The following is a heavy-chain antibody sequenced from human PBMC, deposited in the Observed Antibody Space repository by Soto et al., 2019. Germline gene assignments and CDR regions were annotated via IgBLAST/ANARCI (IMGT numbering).Heavy chain of an antibody. Sequence: QITLKESGPTLVKPTETLTLTCTFSGFSLSTSGVGVGWIRQPPGKALEWLALLSWDDDKRYSPSLKSRLTITKDTSKDQVVLTMTSMDPVDTATYFCAHRRDYYDTDGYYLGHWFGPWGPGTPVTVSS. CDR1: GFSLSTSGVG. D-gene: IGHD3-22*01. V-gene: IGHV2-5*02. CDR3: AHRRDYYDTDGYYLGHWFGP. CDR2: LSWDDDK. J-gene: IGHJ5*02.